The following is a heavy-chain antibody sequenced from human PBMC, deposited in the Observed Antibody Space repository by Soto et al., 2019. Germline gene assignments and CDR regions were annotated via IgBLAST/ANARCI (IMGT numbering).Heavy chain of an antibody. V-gene: IGHV3-21*01. J-gene: IGHJ4*02. CDR1: GFTFKNYG. D-gene: IGHD3-3*01. Sequence: LRLSCETSGFTFKNYGIIWVRQAPGKGLEWVSSISSTSSFIYYSDSVKGRFTMSRENSRSTVYLKMNGLRAEDSGMYYCARGVGSNTISGEVLEYSGFWGQGTLVTVSS. CDR2: ISSTSSFI. CDR3: ARGVGSNTISGEVLEYSGF.